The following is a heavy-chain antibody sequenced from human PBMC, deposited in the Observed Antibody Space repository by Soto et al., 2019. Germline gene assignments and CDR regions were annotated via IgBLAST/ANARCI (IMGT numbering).Heavy chain of an antibody. CDR2: IYWNDDK. CDR1: GFSLSTSGVG. V-gene: IGHV2-5*01. J-gene: IGHJ4*02. CDR3: AHTYTDSSGYYCGFDY. D-gene: IGHD3-22*01. Sequence: SGPTLVNPTQTLTLTCTFSGFSLSTSGVGVGWIRQPPGKALEWLALIYWNDDKRYSPSLKSRLTITKDTSKNQVVLTMTNMDPVDTATYYRAHTYTDSSGYYCGFDYWGQGTLVTVSS.